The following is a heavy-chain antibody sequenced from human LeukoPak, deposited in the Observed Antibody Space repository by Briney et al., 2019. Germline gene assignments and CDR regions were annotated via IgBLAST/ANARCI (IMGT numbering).Heavy chain of an antibody. J-gene: IGHJ6*02. CDR3: ARDKYYYGSGITGNYYYYYGMDV. CDR1: GLTLNSYD. Sequence: GSTRLPCAATGLTLNSYDMHWGRQATGKGLEWVSAIGTAGDTYYAGSVKGRFTISRENAKNSLYLQMNSLRAGDTAVYYCARDKYYYGSGITGNYYYYYGMDVWGQGTTVTVSS. D-gene: IGHD3-10*01. V-gene: IGHV3-13*01. CDR2: IGTAGDT.